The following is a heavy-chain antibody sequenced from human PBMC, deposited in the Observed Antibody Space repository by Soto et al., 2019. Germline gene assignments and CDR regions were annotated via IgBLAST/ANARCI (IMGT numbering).Heavy chain of an antibody. Sequence: QVQLVQSGAEVKKPGASVKVSCKASGYTFTSYAMHWVRQAPGQRLEWMGWINAGNGNTKYSQKFQGRVTITRDTSASTAYMELSSLRSEDTAVYYCARERTAMAKYYFDYWGQGTLVTVS. CDR3: ARERTAMAKYYFDY. J-gene: IGHJ4*02. V-gene: IGHV1-3*01. CDR2: INAGNGNT. CDR1: GYTFTSYA. D-gene: IGHD5-18*01.